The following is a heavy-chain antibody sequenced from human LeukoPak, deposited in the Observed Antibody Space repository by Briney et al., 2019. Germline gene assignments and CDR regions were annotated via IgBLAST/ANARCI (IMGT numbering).Heavy chain of an antibody. D-gene: IGHD6-13*01. CDR1: GYSFSSYW. CDR3: ARLSSSWLAVDS. CDR2: IYPGDSDA. J-gene: IGHJ4*02. V-gene: IGHV5-51*01. Sequence: GESLKISCKGSGYSFSSYWIGWVRQMPGKGLEWMGIIYPGDSDARYSPSLEGQVTISVDKSISTAYLQWSSLKASDTAMYYCARLSSSWLAVDSWGQGTLVTVSS.